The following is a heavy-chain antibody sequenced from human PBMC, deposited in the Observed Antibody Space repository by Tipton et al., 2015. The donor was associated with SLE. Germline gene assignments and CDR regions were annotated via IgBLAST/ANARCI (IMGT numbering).Heavy chain of an antibody. V-gene: IGHV4-34*01. Sequence: TLSLTCAVYGGSFSGYYWSWIRQPPGKGLGWIGYIYYSGSTNYNPSLKSRVTISVDMSKNQFSLKLNSVTAADTAVYYCARVLWFGEADWYFDLWGRGTLVTVSS. CDR1: GGSFSGYY. CDR3: ARVLWFGEADWYFDL. J-gene: IGHJ2*01. CDR2: IYYSGST. D-gene: IGHD3-10*01.